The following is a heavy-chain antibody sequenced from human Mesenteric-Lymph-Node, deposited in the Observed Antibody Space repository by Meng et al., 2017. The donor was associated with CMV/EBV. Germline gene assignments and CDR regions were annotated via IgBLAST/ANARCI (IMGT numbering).Heavy chain of an antibody. J-gene: IGHJ4*02. Sequence: GESLKISCAASGFTVSSNYMSWVRQVPGKGLEWVSTISGSGGNTFYADSVKGRFTISRDNSKNTLYLQMSSLRAEDTAVYYCAKDHQQWLVRFYYFDYWGQGTLVTVSS. CDR2: ISGSGGNT. CDR3: AKDHQQWLVRFYYFDY. V-gene: IGHV3-23*01. D-gene: IGHD6-19*01. CDR1: GFTVSSNY.